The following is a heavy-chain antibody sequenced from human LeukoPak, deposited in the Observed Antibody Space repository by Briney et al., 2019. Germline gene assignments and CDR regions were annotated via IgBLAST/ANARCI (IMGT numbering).Heavy chain of an antibody. CDR2: IYYSGST. CDR3: AREGGNYGSGSYRYYYYYYMDV. CDR1: GGSISSSSYY. J-gene: IGHJ6*03. V-gene: IGHV4-39*07. Sequence: SETLSLTCTVSGGSISSSSYYWGWIRQPPGKGLEWIGSIYYSGSTYYNPSLKSRVTISVDTSKNQFSLKLSSVTAADTAVYYCAREGGNYGSGSYRYYYYYYMDVWGKGTTVTISS. D-gene: IGHD3-10*01.